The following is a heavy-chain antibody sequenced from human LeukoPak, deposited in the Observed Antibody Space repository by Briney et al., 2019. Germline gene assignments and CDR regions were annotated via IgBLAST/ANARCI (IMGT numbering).Heavy chain of an antibody. J-gene: IGHJ5*02. D-gene: IGHD3-10*01. V-gene: IGHV4-34*01. CDR1: GGSFSGYY. Sequence: PSETLSLTCGVYGGSFSGYYCSWIRQPPGKGLEWIGEINHSGSTNYNPSLKSRVTISVDTSKNQFSLKLSSVTAADTAVYYCAGFRMVRGVISNRFDPWGQGTLVTVSS. CDR2: INHSGST. CDR3: AGFRMVRGVISNRFDP.